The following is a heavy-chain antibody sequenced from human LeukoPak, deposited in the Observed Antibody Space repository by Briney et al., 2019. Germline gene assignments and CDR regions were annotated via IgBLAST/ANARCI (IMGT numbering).Heavy chain of an antibody. Sequence: GASVKVSCKASGYTFTSYAMHWVRQAPGQRLEWMGWINADNGNTKYSQKFQGRVTITRDTSASTAYMELSSLRSEDTAVYYCARVRTYSSGPFGYWGQGTLVTVSS. D-gene: IGHD6-19*01. CDR3: ARVRTYSSGPFGY. CDR2: INADNGNT. J-gene: IGHJ4*02. CDR1: GYTFTSYA. V-gene: IGHV1-3*01.